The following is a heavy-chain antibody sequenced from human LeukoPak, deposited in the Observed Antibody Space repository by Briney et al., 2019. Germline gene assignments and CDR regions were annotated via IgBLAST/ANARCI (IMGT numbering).Heavy chain of an antibody. CDR1: GYTFTSYG. CDR3: ARDGYFDY. J-gene: IGHJ4*02. Sequence: ASVKVSCKASGYTFTSYGIGWVRRAPGQGLEWMGWISGNNDNTNYAQKIQGRVTMTTDTSTSTAYMELRSLRSDDTAVYYCARDGYFDYWGQGTLVTVSS. CDR2: ISGNNDNT. V-gene: IGHV1-18*01.